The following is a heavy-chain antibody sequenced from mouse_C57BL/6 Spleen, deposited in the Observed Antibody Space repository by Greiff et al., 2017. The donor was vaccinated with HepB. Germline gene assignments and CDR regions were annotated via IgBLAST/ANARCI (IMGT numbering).Heavy chain of an antibody. J-gene: IGHJ2*01. Sequence: EVMLVESGGGLVKPGGSLKLSCAASGFTFSSYAMSWVRQTPEKRLEWVATISDGGSYTYYPDNVKGRFTISRDNAKNNLYLQMSHLKSEDTAMYDCARGGYCDYWGQGTTLTVSS. V-gene: IGHV5-4*03. CDR3: ARGGYCDY. CDR2: ISDGGSYT. CDR1: GFTFSSYA.